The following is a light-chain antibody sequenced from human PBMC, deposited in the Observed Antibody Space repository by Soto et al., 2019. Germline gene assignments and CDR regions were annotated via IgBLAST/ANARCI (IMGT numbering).Light chain of an antibody. J-gene: IGKJ4*01. Sequence: DIQMTQSPSSLSASVGDRVTISCRTSQTISDYLNWYQHKPGKAPKLLIYDASNLETGVPSRFSGSGSGTDFTFTISSLQPEDIATYYCQQYDNLPLTFGGGTKVDIK. CDR2: DAS. CDR1: QTISDY. V-gene: IGKV1-33*01. CDR3: QQYDNLPLT.